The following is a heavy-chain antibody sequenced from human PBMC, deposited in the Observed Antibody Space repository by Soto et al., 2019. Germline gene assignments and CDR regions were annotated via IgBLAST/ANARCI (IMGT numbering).Heavy chain of an antibody. J-gene: IGHJ6*03. D-gene: IGHD4-4*01. V-gene: IGHV4-34*01. Sequence: SSGTLSLTCAVYGGSFSGYYLSWVPPPPREGLEWIGEINHSGSTNYNPSLKSRVTISVDTSKNQFSLKLSSVTAADTAVYYCARAETVTTYYYYYYMDVWGKGTTVTVSS. CDR1: GGSFSGYY. CDR2: INHSGST. CDR3: ARAETVTTYYYYYYMDV.